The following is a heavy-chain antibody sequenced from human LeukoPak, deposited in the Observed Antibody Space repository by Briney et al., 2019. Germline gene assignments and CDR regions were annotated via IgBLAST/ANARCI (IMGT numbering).Heavy chain of an antibody. Sequence: GESLKISCKGSGYSFTSYWIGWVRQMPGKGLEWMGIIYPGDSDTRYSPSFQGPVTISADKSISTAYLQWSSLKASDTAMYYCARLMGDDSSGYYLDAFDIWGQGTMVTVSS. J-gene: IGHJ3*02. V-gene: IGHV5-51*01. CDR2: IYPGDSDT. CDR1: GYSFTSYW. D-gene: IGHD3-22*01. CDR3: ARLMGDDSSGYYLDAFDI.